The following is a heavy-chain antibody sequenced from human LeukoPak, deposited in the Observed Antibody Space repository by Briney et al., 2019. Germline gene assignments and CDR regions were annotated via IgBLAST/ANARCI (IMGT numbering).Heavy chain of an antibody. Sequence: PSETLSLTCAVSAGSITSSSYYWGWIRQFPGKGLEWIGSIYYSGSTYCNPSLQSRVAISVDTSKNQFSLKLSSVTAADTAVYYCARGTLRTSYYYYGMDVWGQGTTVTVSS. J-gene: IGHJ6*02. V-gene: IGHV4-39*01. D-gene: IGHD1-14*01. CDR3: ARGTLRTSYYYYGMDV. CDR1: AGSITSSSYY. CDR2: IYYSGST.